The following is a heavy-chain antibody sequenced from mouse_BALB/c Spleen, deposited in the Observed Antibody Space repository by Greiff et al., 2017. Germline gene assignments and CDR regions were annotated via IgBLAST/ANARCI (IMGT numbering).Heavy chain of an antibody. CDR3: ARSYYGKRPPGFAY. CDR1: GYAFTNYL. J-gene: IGHJ3*01. CDR2: INPGSGGT. D-gene: IGHD1-1*01. V-gene: IGHV1-54*03. Sequence: QVQLQQSGAELVRPGTSVKVSCKASGYAFTNYLIEWVKQRPGQGLEWIGVINPGSGGTNYNEKFKGKATLTADKSSSTAYMQLSSLTSDDSAVYFCARSYYGKRPPGFAYWGQGTLVTVSA.